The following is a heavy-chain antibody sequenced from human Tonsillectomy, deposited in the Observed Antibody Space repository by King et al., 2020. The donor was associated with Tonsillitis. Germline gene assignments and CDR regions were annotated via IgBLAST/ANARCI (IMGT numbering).Heavy chain of an antibody. CDR2: ISSSSSTI. D-gene: IGHD6-13*01. J-gene: IGHJ3*02. CDR1: GFTFSTYN. V-gene: IGHV3-48*02. CDR3: ARDRFSSSPAPPDAFDI. Sequence: VQLVESGGGLVQPGGSLRLSCAASGFTFSTYNMNWVRQAPGKGLEWVSYISSSSSTIYYADSVKGRFTISRDNAKNSLYLQMNSLRDEDTAVYYCARDRFSSSPAPPDAFDIWGQGKMVTVSS.